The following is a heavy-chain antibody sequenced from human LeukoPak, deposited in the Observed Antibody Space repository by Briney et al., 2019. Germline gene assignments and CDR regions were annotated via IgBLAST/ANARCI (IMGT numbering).Heavy chain of an antibody. CDR2: INHSGGT. CDR1: GGSFSGYY. J-gene: IGHJ5*02. V-gene: IGHV4-34*01. Sequence: PSETLSLTCAVYGGSFSGYYWSWIRQPPGKGLEWIGEINHSGGTNYNPSLKSRVTISVDTSKNQFSLKLSSVTAADTAVYYCAREPFWFDPWGQGTLVTVSS. CDR3: AREPFWFDP.